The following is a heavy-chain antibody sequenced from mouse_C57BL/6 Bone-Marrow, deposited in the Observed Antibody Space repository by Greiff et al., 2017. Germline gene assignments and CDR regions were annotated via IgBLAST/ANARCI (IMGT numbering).Heavy chain of an antibody. J-gene: IGHJ4*01. CDR3: AKWDYGSSDAMDY. Sequence: VQLQQSGPELVKPGASVKIPCKASGCTFTDYNMDWVKQSHGKSLEWIGDINPNNGGTIYNQKFKGKATLTVDKSSSTAYMELLSLTSADTAVYYCAKWDYGSSDAMDYWGQGTSVTVSS. CDR2: INPNNGGT. V-gene: IGHV1-18*01. CDR1: GCTFTDYN. D-gene: IGHD1-1*01.